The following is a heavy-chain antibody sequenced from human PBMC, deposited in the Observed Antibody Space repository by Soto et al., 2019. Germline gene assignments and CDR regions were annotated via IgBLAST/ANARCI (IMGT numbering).Heavy chain of an antibody. J-gene: IGHJ4*02. V-gene: IGHV4-30-4*01. D-gene: IGHD3-22*01. CDR3: ARGGVVVTLFDY. Sequence: QVQLQESGPGLVKPSQTLSLTCTVSGGSISSGDYYWSWIRQPPGKGLEWIGYIYYSGSTYYNPSLKSRVPTSVDTSKNQFSLKLSSVTAADTAVYYCARGGVVVTLFDYWGQGTLVTVSS. CDR1: GGSISSGDYY. CDR2: IYYSGST.